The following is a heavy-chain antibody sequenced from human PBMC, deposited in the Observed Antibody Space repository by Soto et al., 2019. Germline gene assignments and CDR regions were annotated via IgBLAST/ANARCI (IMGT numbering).Heavy chain of an antibody. J-gene: IGHJ6*03. CDR2: ISYDGSNK. Sequence: GGSLRLSCAASGFTFSSYGMHWVRQAPGKGLEWVAVISYDGSNKYYADSVKGRFTISRDNSKNTLYLQMNSLRAEDTAVYYCAKEGYCSSTSCYTTFYYYYMDVWGKGTTVTVSS. V-gene: IGHV3-30*18. CDR3: AKEGYCSSTSCYTTFYYYYMDV. CDR1: GFTFSSYG. D-gene: IGHD2-2*01.